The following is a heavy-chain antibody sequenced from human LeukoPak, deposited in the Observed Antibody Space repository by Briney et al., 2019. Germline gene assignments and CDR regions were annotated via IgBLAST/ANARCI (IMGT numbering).Heavy chain of an antibody. V-gene: IGHV3-30*02. J-gene: IGHJ4*02. CDR3: AKGNSGYPPTARLDY. Sequence: QPGGSLRLSCAASGFTFSSYGMHWVRQAPGKGLEWVAFIRYDGSNKYYADSVKGRFTISRDNSKNTLYLQMNSLRAEDTAVYYCAKGNSGYPPTARLDYWGQGTLVTVSS. CDR2: IRYDGSNK. D-gene: IGHD5-12*01. CDR1: GFTFSSYG.